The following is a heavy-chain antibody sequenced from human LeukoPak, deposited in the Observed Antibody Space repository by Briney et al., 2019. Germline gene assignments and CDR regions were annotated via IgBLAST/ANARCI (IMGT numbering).Heavy chain of an antibody. D-gene: IGHD3-9*01. CDR2: VFSDGGT. J-gene: IGHJ4*02. Sequence: PSQTLSLTCIEPGGSIISDHSYEKSYWTWIRQPAGQGLEWIGRVFSDGGTNFNPSLQSRLTISMDTFKNQFSLSLSSVTAADTAIYYCARDRPYDYDIRLESWGQGILVTVSS. CDR3: ARDRPYDYDIRLES. V-gene: IGHV4-61*02. CDR1: GGSIISDHSY.